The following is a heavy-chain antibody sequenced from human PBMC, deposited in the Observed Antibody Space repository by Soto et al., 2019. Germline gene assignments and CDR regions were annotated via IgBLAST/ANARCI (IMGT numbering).Heavy chain of an antibody. Sequence: LRLSCVASGFTFSSYAMSWVRQAPGKGLEWVSAISGSGGSTYYADSVRGRFTISRDNSKNTLYLQMNSLRAEDTAVYYCAKYTGTFYTYFDYWGQGTLVTVSS. J-gene: IGHJ4*02. CDR3: AKYTGTFYTYFDY. D-gene: IGHD3-10*01. CDR2: ISGSGGST. V-gene: IGHV3-23*01. CDR1: GFTFSSYA.